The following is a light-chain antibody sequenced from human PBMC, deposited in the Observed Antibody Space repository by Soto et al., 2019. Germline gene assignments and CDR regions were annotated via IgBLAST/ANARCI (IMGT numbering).Light chain of an antibody. CDR1: QSISSW. J-gene: IGKJ2*01. Sequence: DIQMTQSPFTLSASVGDRVTITCRASQSISSWLAWYQQKPGKAPKFLIYDASSLKSGVPSRFSGSGSGTEFTITISSLQPDDFATYYCQQYNSYPYTFGQGTKLEI. V-gene: IGKV1-5*01. CDR2: DAS. CDR3: QQYNSYPYT.